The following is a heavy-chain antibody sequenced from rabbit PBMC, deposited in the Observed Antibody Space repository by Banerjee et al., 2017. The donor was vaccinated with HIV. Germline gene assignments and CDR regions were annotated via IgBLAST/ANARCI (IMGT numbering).Heavy chain of an antibody. CDR1: GFSFSNKYV. V-gene: IGHV1S45*01. D-gene: IGHD4-2*01. CDR2: INTSSGNT. CDR3: ARGIYTGDGCAL. Sequence: QEQLEESGGGLVQPEGSLTLTCTASGFSFSNKYVMCWVRQAPGKGLEWIACINTSSGNTVYATWAKGRFTISRTSSTTVTLQMTSLTAADTATYFCARGIYTGDGCALWGPGTLVTVS. J-gene: IGHJ6*01.